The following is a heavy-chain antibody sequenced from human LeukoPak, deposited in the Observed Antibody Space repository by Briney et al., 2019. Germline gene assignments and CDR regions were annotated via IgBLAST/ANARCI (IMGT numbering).Heavy chain of an antibody. V-gene: IGHV4-34*01. D-gene: IGHD2-15*01. Sequence: PSETLSLTCAVYGGSFSGYYWSWIRQPPGKGLEWIGEINHSGSTNYNPSLKSRVTISVDTSKNQFSLKLSSVTAADTAVYYCARPGTVVAANFDYWGQGTLVTVSS. CDR2: INHSGST. CDR3: ARPGTVVAANFDY. J-gene: IGHJ4*02. CDR1: GGSFSGYY.